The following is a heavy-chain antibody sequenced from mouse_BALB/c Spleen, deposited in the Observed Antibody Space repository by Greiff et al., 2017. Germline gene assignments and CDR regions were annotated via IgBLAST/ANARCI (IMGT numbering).Heavy chain of an antibody. D-gene: IGHD2-1*01. CDR2: ISDGGSYT. CDR1: GFTFSDYY. CDR3: ARMDMDGNLAWFAY. J-gene: IGHJ3*01. Sequence: EVMLVESGGGLVKPGGSLKLSCAASGFTFSDYYMYWVRQTPEKRLEWVATISDGGSYTYYPDSVKGRFTISRDNAKNNLYLQMSSLKSEDTAMYYCARMDMDGNLAWFAYWGQGTLVTVSA. V-gene: IGHV5-4*02.